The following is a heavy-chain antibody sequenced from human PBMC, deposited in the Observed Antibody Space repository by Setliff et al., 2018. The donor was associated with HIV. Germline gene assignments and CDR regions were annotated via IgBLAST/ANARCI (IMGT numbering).Heavy chain of an antibody. D-gene: IGHD2-15*01. CDR3: AKDLGMVAAGAGF. CDR1: GFTFSSKG. CDR2: IWYDGSNK. J-gene: IGHJ3*01. Sequence: GGSLRLSCAASGFTFSSKGMHWVRQAPGKGLEWVAIIWYDGSNKYYADSVKGRFTISRDNSKNTLYLQMNSLRAEDTAVYYCAKDLGMVAAGAGFWGQGTMVTVSS. V-gene: IGHV3-30*02.